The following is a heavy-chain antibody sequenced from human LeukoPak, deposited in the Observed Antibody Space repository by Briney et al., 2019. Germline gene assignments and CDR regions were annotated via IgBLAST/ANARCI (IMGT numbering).Heavy chain of an antibody. CDR2: INHSGST. Sequence: SETLSLTCAVYGGSFSGYYWSWIRQPPGKGLEWIGEINHSGSTNYNPSLKSRVTISVDTSKNQFSLKLSSVTAADTAVYYCARGFYYFDYWGQGTLVTVSS. J-gene: IGHJ4*02. CDR1: GGSFSGYY. CDR3: ARGFYYFDY. V-gene: IGHV4-34*01.